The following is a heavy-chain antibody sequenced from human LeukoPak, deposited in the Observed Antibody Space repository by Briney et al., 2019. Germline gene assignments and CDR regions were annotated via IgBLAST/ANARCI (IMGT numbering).Heavy chain of an antibody. D-gene: IGHD4-17*01. V-gene: IGHV3-74*01. CDR2: INPNGITT. CDR3: ARDFAGDRDY. J-gene: IGHJ4*02. Sequence: PGGSLRLSCAASGFIFRNYWMHWVRQAPGKGLVWVARINPNGITTTYTDSVKGRFTISRDNAENTLYLQMNSLRAEDTAVYYCARDFAGDRDYWGQGTLVTVSS. CDR1: GFIFRNYW.